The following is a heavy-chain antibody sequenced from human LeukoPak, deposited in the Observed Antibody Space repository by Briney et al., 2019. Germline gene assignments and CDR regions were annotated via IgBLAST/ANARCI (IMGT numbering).Heavy chain of an antibody. CDR3: ARDRAYYYDSSGYPYYYYYYYGMDV. V-gene: IGHV3-21*01. J-gene: IGHJ6*02. CDR1: GFTFSSYS. CDR2: ISSSSSYI. D-gene: IGHD3-22*01. Sequence: GGSLRLSCAASGFTFSSYSMNWVRQAPGKGLEWVSSISSSSSYIYYADSVKGRFTISRDNAKNSLYLQMNSLRAEDTAVYYCARDRAYYYDSSGYPYYYYYYYGMDVWGQGTTVTVSS.